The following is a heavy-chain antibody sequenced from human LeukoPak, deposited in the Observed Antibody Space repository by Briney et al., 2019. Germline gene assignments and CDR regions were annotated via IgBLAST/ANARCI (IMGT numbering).Heavy chain of an antibody. Sequence: GGSLRLSCAASGFTFSSYGMHWVRQAPGKGLEWVAVISYDGSNKYYADSVEGRFTISRDNSKNTLYLQMNSLRAEDTAVYYCARWRAGIAVAVDYWGQGTLVTVSS. CDR1: GFTFSSYG. J-gene: IGHJ4*02. D-gene: IGHD6-19*01. CDR3: ARWRAGIAVAVDY. V-gene: IGHV3-30*03. CDR2: ISYDGSNK.